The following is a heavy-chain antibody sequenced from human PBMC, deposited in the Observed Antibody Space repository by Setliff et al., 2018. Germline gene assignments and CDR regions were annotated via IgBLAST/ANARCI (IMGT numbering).Heavy chain of an antibody. CDR1: GDPMSSRRYY. J-gene: IGHJ4*02. CDR3: ARGGTFRYFDY. Sequence: SETLSLTCTVSGDPMSSRRYYWGWFRQPAGKELEWIGQIYTSWSTIYNPSLKSRVTILLDTSKNQFSLKLRSVTAADTAVYYCARGGTFRYFDYWGQGTPVTVSS. D-gene: IGHD5-12*01. CDR2: IYTSWST. V-gene: IGHV4-61*09.